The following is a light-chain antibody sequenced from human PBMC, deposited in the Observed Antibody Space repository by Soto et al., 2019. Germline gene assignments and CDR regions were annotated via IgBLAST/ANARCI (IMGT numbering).Light chain of an antibody. V-gene: IGKV1-39*02. CDR3: QVSACLLKP. CDR1: QSVRIH. CDR2: RAC. Sequence: SPTSLSASVGDRVTITCRASQSVRIHLNWLQQQPGKAPELLIYRACTLQFGVPSRFSGSGSGTDFILTISYLQPEDFASYCCQVSACLLKPFGQGTKLDIK. J-gene: IGKJ1*01.